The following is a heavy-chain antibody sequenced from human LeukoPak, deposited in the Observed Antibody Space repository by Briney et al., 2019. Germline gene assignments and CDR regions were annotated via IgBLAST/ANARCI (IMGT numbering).Heavy chain of an antibody. V-gene: IGHV3-15*01. CDR2: IKSKTDGGTT. Sequence: GGSLRLSCAASGFTFSNAWMSWVRQAPGKGLEWVGRIKSKTDGGTTDYAAPVKGRFTISRDDSKNTLYLQTNSLKTEDTAVYYCTTQTTPRYFDWLYRGEDYWGQGTLVTVSS. J-gene: IGHJ4*02. CDR3: TTQTTPRYFDWLYRGEDY. CDR1: GFTFSNAW. D-gene: IGHD3-9*01.